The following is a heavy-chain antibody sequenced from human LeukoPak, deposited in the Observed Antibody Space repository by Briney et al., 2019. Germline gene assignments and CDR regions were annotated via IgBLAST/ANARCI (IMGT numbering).Heavy chain of an antibody. CDR1: GFTFSSFT. CDR2: ISSGSGYI. J-gene: IGHJ4*02. V-gene: IGHV3-21*04. CDR3: ASDRFYFGV. D-gene: IGHD3-16*01. Sequence: GGSLRLSCAASGFTFSSFTMHWVRQAPGKGLEWVSSISSGSGYIYYADSVKGRFTISRDNAKNSLYLQMNSLRAEDTAVYYCASDRFYFGVWGQGTLVTVSS.